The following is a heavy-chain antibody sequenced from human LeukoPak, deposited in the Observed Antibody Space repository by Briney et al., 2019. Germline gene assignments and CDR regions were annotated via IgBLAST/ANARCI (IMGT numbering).Heavy chain of an antibody. V-gene: IGHV4-34*01. J-gene: IGHJ5*02. D-gene: IGHD2-21*02. CDR2: INHSGST. Sequence: SETLSPTCAVYGGSFSGYYWSWIRQPPGKGLEWIGEINHSGSTNYNPSLKSRVTISVDTSKSQFSLKLSSVTAADTAVYYCARSKVPATGNWLDPWGLGTLVTVSS. CDR3: ARSKVPATGNWLDP. CDR1: GGSFSGYY.